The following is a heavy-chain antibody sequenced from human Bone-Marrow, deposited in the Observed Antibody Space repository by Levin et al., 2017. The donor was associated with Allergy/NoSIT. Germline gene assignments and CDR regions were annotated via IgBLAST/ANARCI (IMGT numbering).Heavy chain of an antibody. J-gene: IGHJ6*02. CDR2: IWYDGSNK. CDR3: ARGGYYDFWSGHYYYYYGMDV. D-gene: IGHD3-3*01. V-gene: IGHV3-33*01. CDR1: GFTFSSYG. Sequence: GGSLRLSCAASGFTFSSYGMHWVRQAPGKGLEWVAVIWYDGSNKYYADSVKGRFTISRDNSKNTLYLQMNSLRAEDTAVFYCARGGYYDFWSGHYYYYYGMDVWGQGTTVTVSS.